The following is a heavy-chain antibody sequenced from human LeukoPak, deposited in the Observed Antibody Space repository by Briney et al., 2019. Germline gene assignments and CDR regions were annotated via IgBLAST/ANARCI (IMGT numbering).Heavy chain of an antibody. D-gene: IGHD3-9*01. CDR2: IKQDGSEK. CDR3: ARDGYYDILTGYYAIDY. V-gene: IGHV3-7*01. CDR1: GFTFSSYW. Sequence: GGSLRLSCAASGFTFSSYWMSWVRQAPGKGLEWVANIKQDGSEKYYVDSVKGRFTISRDTAKNSLYLQMNSLRAEDTAVYYCARDGYYDILTGYYAIDYWGQGTLVTVSS. J-gene: IGHJ4*02.